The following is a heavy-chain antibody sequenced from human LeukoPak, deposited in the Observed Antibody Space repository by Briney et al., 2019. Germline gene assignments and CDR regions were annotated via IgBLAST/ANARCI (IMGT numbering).Heavy chain of an antibody. J-gene: IGHJ4*02. V-gene: IGHV4-34*01. D-gene: IGHD6-19*01. CDR2: INHSGST. CDR1: GGSFSGYY. Sequence: SETLSLTCAVYGGSFSGYYWSWIRQPPGKGLEWIGEINHSGSTNYNPSLKSRVTISVDTSKNQFSLKLSSVTAADTAVYYCARDPRQWLAGRNDYWGQGTLVTVSS. CDR3: ARDPRQWLAGRNDY.